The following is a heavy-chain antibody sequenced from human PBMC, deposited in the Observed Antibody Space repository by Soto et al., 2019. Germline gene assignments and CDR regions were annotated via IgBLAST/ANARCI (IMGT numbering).Heavy chain of an antibody. CDR1: GFTFSDYW. D-gene: IGHD2-21*01. Sequence: EVHLVESGGALVQPGGSLRLSCAASGFTFSDYWMTWVRQTPGKGLEGVANMNPDGSEQYYLDSVKGRLTISRDNAKNSLYLQMNNLRGEDTAVYYCTRDVTHDCGPWGQGTQVIVSS. CDR2: MNPDGSEQ. J-gene: IGHJ5*02. CDR3: TRDVTHDCGP. V-gene: IGHV3-7*04.